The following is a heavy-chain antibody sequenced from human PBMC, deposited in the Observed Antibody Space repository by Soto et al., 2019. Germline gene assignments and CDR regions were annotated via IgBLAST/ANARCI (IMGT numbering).Heavy chain of an antibody. CDR1: GFTVSSNY. V-gene: IGHV3-53*01. J-gene: IGHJ5*02. D-gene: IGHD2-2*01. CDR3: ARASTYCSSTSCHHNWFDP. CDR2: IYSGGST. Sequence: LRLSCAASGFTVSSNYMSWVRQAPGKGLEWVSVIYSGGSTYYADSVKGRLTISRDNSKNTLYLQMNSLRAEDTAVYYCARASTYCSSTSCHHNWFDPWGQGTLVTVSS.